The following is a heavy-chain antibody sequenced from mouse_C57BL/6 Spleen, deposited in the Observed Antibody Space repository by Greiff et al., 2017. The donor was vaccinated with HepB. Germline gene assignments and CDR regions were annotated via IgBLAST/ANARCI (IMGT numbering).Heavy chain of an antibody. J-gene: IGHJ2*01. CDR2: IDPSDSYT. CDR3: ARSGVLRWYFGY. V-gene: IGHV1-69*01. D-gene: IGHD1-1*01. CDR1: GYTFTSYW. Sequence: QVQLQQPGAELVMPGASVTLSCKASGYTFTSYWMHWVKHRPGQGLEWIGEIDPSDSYTNYNQKFKGKSTLTVDKSSSTAYMQLSSLTSEDSAVYYCARSGVLRWYFGYWGQGTTPTVSS.